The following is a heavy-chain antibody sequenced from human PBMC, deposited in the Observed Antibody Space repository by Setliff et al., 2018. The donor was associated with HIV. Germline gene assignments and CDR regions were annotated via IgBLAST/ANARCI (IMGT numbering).Heavy chain of an antibody. CDR3: ARGRRNEWELLLLAFDM. CDR1: GGSFSGYY. D-gene: IGHD1-26*01. Sequence: PSETLSLTWAVYGGSFSGYYWSWIRQPPGKELEWVGEINHSGSTNYNPSLKSRVTISVDTSKNQFSLKLSSVTAADTAVYYCARGRRNEWELLLLAFDMWGQGTMVT. CDR2: INHSGST. V-gene: IGHV4-34*01. J-gene: IGHJ3*02.